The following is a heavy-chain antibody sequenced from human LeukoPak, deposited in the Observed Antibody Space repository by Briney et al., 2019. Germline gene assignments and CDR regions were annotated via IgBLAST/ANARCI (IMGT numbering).Heavy chain of an antibody. CDR3: TRPEDY. V-gene: IGHV3-73*01. J-gene: IGHJ4*02. Sequence: GGSLRLSCAASGFTFSSYSMNWVRQAPGKGLEWVGRIRSKANSYATAYAASVKGRFTISRDDSKNTAYLQMNSLKTEDTAVYYCTRPEDYWGQGTLVTVSS. CDR2: IRSKANSYAT. CDR1: GFTFSSYS.